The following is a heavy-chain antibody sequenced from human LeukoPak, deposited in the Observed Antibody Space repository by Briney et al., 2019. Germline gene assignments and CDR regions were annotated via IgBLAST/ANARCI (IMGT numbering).Heavy chain of an antibody. CDR2: IYYSGST. Sequence: SETLSLTCTVSGGSISSYYWSWIRQPPGKGLEWIGYIYYSGSTNYNPSLKSRVTISVDTSKNQFSLKLSSVTAADTAVYYCASTPPAYYYYSWFDPWGQGTLVIVSS. J-gene: IGHJ5*02. CDR1: GGSISSYY. CDR3: ASTPPAYYYYSWFDP. D-gene: IGHD3-22*01. V-gene: IGHV4-59*01.